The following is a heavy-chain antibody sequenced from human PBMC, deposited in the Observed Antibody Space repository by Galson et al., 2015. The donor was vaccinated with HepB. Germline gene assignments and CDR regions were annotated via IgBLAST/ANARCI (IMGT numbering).Heavy chain of an antibody. V-gene: IGHV3-73*01. Sequence: SLRLSCAASGFTFSGSAMHWVRQASGKGLEWVGRIRSKANSYATAYAASVRGRFTISRDDSKNTAYLQMNSLKTEDTAVYYCTRAMMGRDGYNLEYWGQGTLVTVSS. D-gene: IGHD5-24*01. CDR3: TRAMMGRDGYNLEY. J-gene: IGHJ4*02. CDR2: IRSKANSYAT. CDR1: GFTFSGSA.